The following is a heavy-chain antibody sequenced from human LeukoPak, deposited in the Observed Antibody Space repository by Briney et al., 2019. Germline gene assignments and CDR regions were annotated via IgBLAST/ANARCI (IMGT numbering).Heavy chain of an antibody. CDR2: ISPTGSDR. J-gene: IGHJ4*02. D-gene: IGHD1-14*01. V-gene: IGHV3-21*06. Sequence: PGGSLRLSCTASGLTFSTSGFNWVRQAPGKGLGGVASISPTGSDRYHADSIKGRFTISRDNANNFLYLQMNSLRAEDTAVYYCATETNGRHYDYWGQGTPLTVSS. CDR1: GLTFSTSG. CDR3: ATETNGRHYDY.